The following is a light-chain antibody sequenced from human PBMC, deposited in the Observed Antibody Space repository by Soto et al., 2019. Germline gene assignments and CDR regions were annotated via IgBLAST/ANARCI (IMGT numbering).Light chain of an antibody. CDR1: QSVSRNY. J-gene: IGKJ4*01. V-gene: IGKV3-20*01. CDR2: DSS. Sequence: EIVLTQSPGTLSFSPGERASLSCRASQSVSRNYVAWEQLRSGQPPRLLIYDSSTRATGIPDRFSGSGSGADFTLTISRLEPGDFAVYFCQQYGRIPLTFGGGSRVEIK. CDR3: QQYGRIPLT.